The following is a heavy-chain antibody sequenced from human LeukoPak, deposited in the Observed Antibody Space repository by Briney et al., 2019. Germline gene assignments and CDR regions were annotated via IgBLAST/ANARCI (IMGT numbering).Heavy chain of an antibody. V-gene: IGHV1-2*02. Sequence: ASVKVSCKASGYTFTGYYMHWVRQAPGQGLEWMGWINPNSGGTNYAQKFQGRVTMTRDTSISTAYMELSRLRSDDTAMYYCARRLYYYGSGIDYWGQGTLVTVSS. J-gene: IGHJ4*02. D-gene: IGHD3-10*01. CDR2: INPNSGGT. CDR1: GYTFTGYY. CDR3: ARRLYYYGSGIDY.